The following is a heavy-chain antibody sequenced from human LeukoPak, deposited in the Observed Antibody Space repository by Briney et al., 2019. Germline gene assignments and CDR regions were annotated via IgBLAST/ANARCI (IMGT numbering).Heavy chain of an antibody. CDR1: GYTFTSYG. CDR3: ARASEVRSSRLFGMDV. D-gene: IGHD6-13*01. CDR2: ISAYNGNT. J-gene: IGHJ6*04. V-gene: IGHV1-18*04. Sequence: ASVKVSCKASGYTFTSYGISWVRQAPGQGLEWMGWISAYNGNTNYAQKLQGRVTMTTDTSESTAYMELRSLRSDDTAVYYCARASEVRSSRLFGMDVWGKGTTVTVSS.